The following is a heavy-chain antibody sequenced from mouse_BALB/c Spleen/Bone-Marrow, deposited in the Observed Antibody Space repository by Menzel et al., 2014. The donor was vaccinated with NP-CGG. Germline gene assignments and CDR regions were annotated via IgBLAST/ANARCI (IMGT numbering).Heavy chain of an antibody. Sequence: EVKLQESGAELVKPGASVKLSCTASGFNIKDTYXHWVXQRPXXGXXWIGRIDPANGNTKYDPKFQGKATITADTSSNTAYLQLSSLTSEDTAVYYCARLAYWGQGTLVTVSA. CDR3: ARLAY. CDR2: IDPANGNT. CDR1: GFNIKDTY. J-gene: IGHJ3*01. V-gene: IGHV14-3*02.